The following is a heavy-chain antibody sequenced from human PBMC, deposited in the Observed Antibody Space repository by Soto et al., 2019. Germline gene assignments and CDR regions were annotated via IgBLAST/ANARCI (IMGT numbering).Heavy chain of an antibody. CDR2: ISSSSSSTI. Sequence: PGGSLRLSCAASGFTFSSYSMNWVRQAPGKGLEWVSSISSSSSSTIYYADPVKGRFTISRDNAKNSLYLQMNSLRDEDTAVYYCARESRFLEWLSLNWFDPWGQGTLVTVS. CDR1: GFTFSSYS. V-gene: IGHV3-48*02. D-gene: IGHD3-3*01. CDR3: ARESRFLEWLSLNWFDP. J-gene: IGHJ5*02.